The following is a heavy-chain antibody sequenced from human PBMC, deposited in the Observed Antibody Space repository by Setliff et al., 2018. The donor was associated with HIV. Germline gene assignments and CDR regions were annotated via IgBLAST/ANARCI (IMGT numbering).Heavy chain of an antibody. Sequence: LSCAASEFTFRPYWMGWVRQAPGKGLEWVADINQDGSEKYYVDSVKGRFTISRDNAKNLLYLEMNSLRAEDAAVYYCAREFIPPGFFDYWGQGALVTVSS. CDR1: EFTFRPYW. J-gene: IGHJ4*02. CDR2: INQDGSEK. D-gene: IGHD3-16*01. CDR3: AREFIPPGFFDY. V-gene: IGHV3-7*01.